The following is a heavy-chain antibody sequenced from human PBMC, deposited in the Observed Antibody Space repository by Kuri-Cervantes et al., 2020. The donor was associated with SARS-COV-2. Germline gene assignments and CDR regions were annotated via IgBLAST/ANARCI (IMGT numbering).Heavy chain of an antibody. D-gene: IGHD2-15*01. V-gene: IGHV3-23*01. CDR2: ISGSSGST. Sequence: GGSLRLSCAASGFTFSSYAMSWVRQAPGKGLEWVSAISGSSGSTYYADSVKGRFTISRDNSKNTLYLQMNSLRAEDTAVYYCASGVLYRWEGYFDYWGQGTLVTVSS. CDR3: ASGVLYRWEGYFDY. CDR1: GFTFSSYA. J-gene: IGHJ4*02.